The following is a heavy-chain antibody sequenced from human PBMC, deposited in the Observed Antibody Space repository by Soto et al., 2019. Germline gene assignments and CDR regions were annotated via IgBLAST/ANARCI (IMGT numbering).Heavy chain of an antibody. Sequence: TLSLTCTVSGGSISSGDHYWSWIRQPPGKGLEWIGYIYYSGTTYYNPPLKSRVTISVDTSKNQFSLRLSSVTAADTAVYYCATYYDSSGPTFDYWGQGTPVTVSS. CDR3: ATYYDSSGPTFDY. D-gene: IGHD3-22*01. CDR2: IYYSGTT. CDR1: GGSISSGDHY. J-gene: IGHJ4*02. V-gene: IGHV4-30-4*01.